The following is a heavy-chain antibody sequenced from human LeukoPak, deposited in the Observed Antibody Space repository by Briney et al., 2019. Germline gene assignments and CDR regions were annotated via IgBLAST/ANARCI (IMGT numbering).Heavy chain of an antibody. J-gene: IGHJ4*02. CDR3: ARYDGNSGTSHFDC. CDR2: IYYSGSA. CDR1: GDSISSNNYY. D-gene: IGHD1-1*01. Sequence: SETLSLTCTVSGDSISSNNYYWGCIRQPPGKGLEWIGSIYYSGSAFYNPSLKGRVSISVDTSKNQFSLKVSSVTAADTAVYFCARYDGNSGTSHFDCWGQGTLVTVSS. V-gene: IGHV4-39*01.